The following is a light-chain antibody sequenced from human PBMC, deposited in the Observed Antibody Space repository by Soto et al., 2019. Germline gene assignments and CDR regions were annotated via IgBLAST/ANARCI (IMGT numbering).Light chain of an antibody. J-gene: IGKJ5*01. Sequence: ENVLTQSPGTLSLSPGERATLSCRASESVSSIYVAWYQQKPGQAPTLLIYGASTRATGIPDRFSGSGSGTDFTLTIDRLEPEDFAVYYCQLYGRSITFGQGTRLEIK. CDR1: ESVSSIY. CDR3: QLYGRSIT. V-gene: IGKV3-20*01. CDR2: GAS.